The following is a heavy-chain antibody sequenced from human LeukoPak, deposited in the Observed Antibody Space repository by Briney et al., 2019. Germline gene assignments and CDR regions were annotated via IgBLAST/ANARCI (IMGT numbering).Heavy chain of an antibody. CDR2: ISSSSSYI. CDR1: GFTFSSYS. V-gene: IGHV3-21*01. J-gene: IGHJ4*02. CDR3: ARDRADSSGYYVDY. D-gene: IGHD3-22*01. Sequence: GTLRLSCAASGFTFSSYSRNWIRQAPGKGLEWVSAISSSSSYIYYAVSVKGRFTISRDNAKNSLYLQMNSLRAEDTAVYYCARDRADSSGYYVDYWGQGTLVTVSS.